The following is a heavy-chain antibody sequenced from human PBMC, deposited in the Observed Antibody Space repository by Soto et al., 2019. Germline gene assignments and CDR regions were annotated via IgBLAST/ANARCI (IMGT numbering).Heavy chain of an antibody. V-gene: IGHV1-18*04. D-gene: IGHD6-19*01. Sequence: GASVKVSCKASGYTFTSYGISWVRQAPGQGLEWMGWISAYNGNTNYAQKLQGRVTMTTDTSTSTAYMELRSLRSDDTAVYYCARDSVQWLVRGYYFDYWGQGTLVTVSS. J-gene: IGHJ4*02. CDR1: GYTFTSYG. CDR2: ISAYNGNT. CDR3: ARDSVQWLVRGYYFDY.